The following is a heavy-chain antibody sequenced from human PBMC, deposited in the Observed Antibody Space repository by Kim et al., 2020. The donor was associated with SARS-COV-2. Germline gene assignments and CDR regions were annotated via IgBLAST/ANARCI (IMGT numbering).Heavy chain of an antibody. D-gene: IGHD5-18*01. CDR1: GFTFSSYW. J-gene: IGHJ6*02. CDR2: INSDGSST. V-gene: IGHV3-74*01. CDR3: ARVMGSYVYYYGMDV. Sequence: GGSLRLSCAASGFTFSSYWMHWVRQAPGKGLVWVSRINSDGSSTSYADSVKGRFTISRDNAKNTLYLQMNSLRAEDTAVYYCARVMGSYVYYYGMDVWGQGSTVTVSS.